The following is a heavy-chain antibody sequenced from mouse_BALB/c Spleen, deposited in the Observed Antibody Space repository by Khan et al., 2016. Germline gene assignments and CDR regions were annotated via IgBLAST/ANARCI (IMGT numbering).Heavy chain of an antibody. CDR3: TRRGLYDYDDAVDY. V-gene: IGHV1-15*01. J-gene: IGHJ4*01. CDR1: SYTFTDYE. D-gene: IGHD2-4*01. CDR2: IDPQTGGT. Sequence: QIQLVQSGAELVRPGASVTLSCKASSYTFTDYEIYWVKQTPVHGLEWIGGIDPQTGGTAYNQKFKGKATLTADKSSSAAYMELRSLTSEDSAIYYCTRRGLYDYDDAVDYWGQGTSVTVSS.